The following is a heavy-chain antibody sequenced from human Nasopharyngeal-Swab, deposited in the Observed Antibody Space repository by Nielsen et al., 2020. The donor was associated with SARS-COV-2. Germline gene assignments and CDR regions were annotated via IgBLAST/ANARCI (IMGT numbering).Heavy chain of an antibody. CDR3: ARGAPSSYWFDP. CDR1: GFTFSDYY. J-gene: IGHJ5*02. CDR2: FKYGGSS. Sequence: ESLKISCAASGFTFSDYYWTWIRQPPGKELEWIGEFKYGGSSNYNPSLKSRVTMSLDTSKNQFSLELSSVTAADTAVYYCARGAPSSYWFDPWGQGTLVTVSS. V-gene: IGHV4-34*01.